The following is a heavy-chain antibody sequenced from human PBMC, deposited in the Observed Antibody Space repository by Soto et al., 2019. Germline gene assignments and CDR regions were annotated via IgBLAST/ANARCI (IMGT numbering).Heavy chain of an antibody. J-gene: IGHJ6*02. CDR2: IYPGDSDT. V-gene: IGHV5-51*01. CDR3: ARDEAAAGNYYYYGMDV. D-gene: IGHD6-13*01. CDR1: GYSFTSYW. Sequence: GESLKISCKGSGYSFTSYWIGWVRQMPGKGLEWMGIIYPGDSDTRYSPSFQGQVTISADTSLSTAYLQLSSLKASDTAMYYCARDEAAAGNYYYYGMDVWGQGTTVTVSS.